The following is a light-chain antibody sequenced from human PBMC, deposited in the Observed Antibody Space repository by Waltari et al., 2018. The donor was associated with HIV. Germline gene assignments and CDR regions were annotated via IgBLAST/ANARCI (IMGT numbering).Light chain of an antibody. Sequence: QSVLTQPPSASGTPGQSVTLSCSGTSSNIGTTYVYWYQQFPGTAPKLLIYRNNKRPSGVPDRFSGSKSGTSASLDISGLRSDDEAEYYCAAWDDTLTVVFGGGTKLTVL. J-gene: IGLJ2*01. CDR2: RNN. V-gene: IGLV1-47*01. CDR3: AAWDDTLTVV. CDR1: SSNIGTTY.